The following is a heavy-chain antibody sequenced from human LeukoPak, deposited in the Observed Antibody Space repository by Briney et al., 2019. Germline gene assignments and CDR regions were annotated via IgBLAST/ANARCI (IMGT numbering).Heavy chain of an antibody. CDR2: ISSSSSYI. V-gene: IGHV3-21*01. D-gene: IGHD6-6*01. J-gene: IGHJ4*02. CDR1: RFTFSEYS. CDR3: ARASSLGSLYYFDY. Sequence: GGSLRLSCAASRFTFSEYSMSCVRQAPGKGLEWVSSISSSSSYIYYADSLKGRFTISRDNAKNSLYLQMNSLRAEDTAVYYCARASSLGSLYYFDYWGQGTLVTVSS.